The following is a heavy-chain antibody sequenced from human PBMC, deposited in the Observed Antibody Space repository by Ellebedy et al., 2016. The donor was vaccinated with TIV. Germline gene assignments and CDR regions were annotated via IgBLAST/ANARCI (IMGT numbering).Heavy chain of an antibody. CDR3: SRDQSRDQYGMDV. D-gene: IGHD6-13*01. CDR2: ITSSSSYI. CDR1: GFTFIDYY. J-gene: IGHJ6*02. Sequence: GESLKISCAASGFTFIDYYMSWVRQVPGKGLEWVSSITSSSSYIYYADSMKGRFTISRDNAKNSLYLQMNSLGAEDTAVYYCSRDQSRDQYGMDVWGQGTTVTVSS. V-gene: IGHV3-21*01.